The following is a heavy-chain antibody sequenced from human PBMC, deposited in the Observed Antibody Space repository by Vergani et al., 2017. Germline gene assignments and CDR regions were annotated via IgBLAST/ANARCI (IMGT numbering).Heavy chain of an antibody. CDR2: IRSKAYGGTT. V-gene: IGHV3-49*03. J-gene: IGHJ4*02. CDR1: GFTFGDYA. Sequence: EVQLVESGGGLVQPGRSLRLSCTASGFTFGDYAMSWFRQAPGKGLEWVGFIRSKAYGGTTEYAASVKGRFTISRDDSKSIAYLQMNSLKTEDTAVYYCTRQQWLGYSYYFDYWGQGTLVTVSS. D-gene: IGHD6-19*01. CDR3: TRQQWLGYSYYFDY.